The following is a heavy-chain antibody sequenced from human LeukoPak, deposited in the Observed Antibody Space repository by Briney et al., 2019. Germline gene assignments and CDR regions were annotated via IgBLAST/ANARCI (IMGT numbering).Heavy chain of an antibody. Sequence: GGSLRLSCAASGFTFSSYAMHWVRQAPGKGLEWVSTISGSGGSTYHADSVKGRFTISRDNSKNTLYLQMNSLRAEDTAVYFCAKPYSGSYKGYFDYWGQGTLVTVSS. D-gene: IGHD1-26*01. CDR1: GFTFSSYA. CDR2: ISGSGGST. V-gene: IGHV3-23*01. J-gene: IGHJ4*02. CDR3: AKPYSGSYKGYFDY.